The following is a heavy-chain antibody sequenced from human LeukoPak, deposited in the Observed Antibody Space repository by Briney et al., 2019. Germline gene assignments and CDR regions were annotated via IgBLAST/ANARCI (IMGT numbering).Heavy chain of an antibody. CDR1: GFTFSSYA. V-gene: IGHV3-23*01. D-gene: IGHD3-3*01. CDR2: ISGSGGST. J-gene: IGHJ4*02. CDR3: AKAKTIFGVCLDY. Sequence: GALRLSCAASGFTFSSYAMSWVRQAPGKGLEWVSAISGSGGSTYYADSVKGRFTISRDNSKNTLYLQMNSLRAEDTAVYYCAKAKTIFGVCLDYWGQGTLVTVSS.